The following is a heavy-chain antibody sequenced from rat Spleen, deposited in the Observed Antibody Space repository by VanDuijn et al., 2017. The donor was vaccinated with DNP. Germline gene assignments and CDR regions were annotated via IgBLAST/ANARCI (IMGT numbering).Heavy chain of an antibody. CDR2: ISYSGST. CDR1: GYSITSGY. J-gene: IGHJ2*01. D-gene: IGHD1-2*01. V-gene: IGHV3-1*01. Sequence: EVQLQESGPGLVKPSQSLSLTCSVTGYSITSGYRWNWIRKFPGNKVEWIGHISYSGSTSYNPSLGSRISITRDTSKNQFFLHLNSVTTDDTATYYCARTVYYYGTYIPFDYWGRGVMVTVSS. CDR3: ARTVYYYGTYIPFDY.